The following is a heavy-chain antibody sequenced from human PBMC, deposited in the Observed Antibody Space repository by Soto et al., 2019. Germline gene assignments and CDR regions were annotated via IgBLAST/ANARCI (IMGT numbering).Heavy chain of an antibody. V-gene: IGHV4-59*08. Sequence: VQLQESGPGLVKPSETLSLTCTVSGGSISSYYWSWIRQPPGKGLEWIGYIYYSGSTNYNPSLKRRVTISVDTSKNQFSLKLTSVTAAHKAVYYCARRYGSGFDYWGQGTLVTVSS. CDR3: ARRYGSGFDY. CDR1: GGSISSYY. CDR2: IYYSGST. D-gene: IGHD3-10*01. J-gene: IGHJ4*02.